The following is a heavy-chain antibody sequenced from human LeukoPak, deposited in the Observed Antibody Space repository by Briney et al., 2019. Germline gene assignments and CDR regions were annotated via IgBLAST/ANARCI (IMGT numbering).Heavy chain of an antibody. J-gene: IGHJ6*03. Sequence: PGGSLRLSCAASGFTFSSYSMKWVRQAPGKGLEWVSYISSTARTRFYADSVKGRFTISRDNTKNSLYLQMNSLRVEDTAVYYCGRDQSTRYYYYTDVWGKGTTVTVS. CDR1: GFTFSSYS. CDR2: ISSTARTR. V-gene: IGHV3-48*01. CDR3: GRDQSTRYYYYTDV.